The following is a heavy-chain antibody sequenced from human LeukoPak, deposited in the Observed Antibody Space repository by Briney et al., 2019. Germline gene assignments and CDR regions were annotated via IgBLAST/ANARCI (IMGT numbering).Heavy chain of an antibody. Sequence: SETLSLTCTVSGGSISSGSYYWSWIRQPAGKGLEWIGRIYTSGSTNYNPSLKSRVTISVDTSKNQFSLKLSSVTAADTAVYYCAREVHGDIDCWGQGTLVTVSS. CDR1: GGSISSGSYY. V-gene: IGHV4-61*02. CDR3: AREVHGDIDC. CDR2: IYTSGST. D-gene: IGHD4-17*01. J-gene: IGHJ4*02.